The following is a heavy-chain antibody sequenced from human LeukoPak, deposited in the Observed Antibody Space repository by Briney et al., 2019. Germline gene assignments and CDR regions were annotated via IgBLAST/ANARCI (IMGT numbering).Heavy chain of an antibody. Sequence: APGKGSCKGSGFTLTSYGISWVGQAPGQGLEWMGWISAYNGNTNYAQKLQGRVTMTTDTSTSTAYMELRSLRSDDTAVYYCARARWELRHFDYWGQGTLVTVSS. V-gene: IGHV1-18*01. CDR2: ISAYNGNT. CDR1: GFTLTSYG. J-gene: IGHJ4*02. D-gene: IGHD1-26*01. CDR3: ARARWELRHFDY.